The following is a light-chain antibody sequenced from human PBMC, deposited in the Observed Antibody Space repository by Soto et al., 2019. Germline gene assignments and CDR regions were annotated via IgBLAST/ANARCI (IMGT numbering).Light chain of an antibody. Sequence: IVLTQSPGTLSLSPGERATLSCRASQSVSSSSLAWYQHQPGQAPRLLIYGASTRATGIPDRFSGSGSGTDFTLTISRLEPEDFAMYYCQQYGSSPWTFGQGTKVDNK. J-gene: IGKJ1*01. CDR2: GAS. CDR3: QQYGSSPWT. CDR1: QSVSSSS. V-gene: IGKV3-20*01.